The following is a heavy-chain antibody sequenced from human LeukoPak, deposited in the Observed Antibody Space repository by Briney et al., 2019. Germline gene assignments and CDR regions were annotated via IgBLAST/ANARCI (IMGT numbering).Heavy chain of an antibody. CDR2: ISGSGGST. J-gene: IGHJ4*02. CDR1: GFTFSSYA. Sequence: GGFLRLSCAASGFTFSSYAMSWVRQAPGKGLEWVSAISGSGGSTYYADSVKGRFTISRDNSKNTLYLQMNSLRAEDTAVYYCACKHYDILTGYYSFDYWGQGTLVTVSS. V-gene: IGHV3-23*01. D-gene: IGHD3-9*01. CDR3: ACKHYDILTGYYSFDY.